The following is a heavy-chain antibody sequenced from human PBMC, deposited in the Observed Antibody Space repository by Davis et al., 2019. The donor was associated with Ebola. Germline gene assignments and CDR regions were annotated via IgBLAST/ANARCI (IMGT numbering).Heavy chain of an antibody. J-gene: IGHJ4*02. CDR1: GYTFTSYA. Sequence: AASVKVSCKASGYTFTSYAMHWVRQAPGQRLEWMGWINAGNGNTKYSQRFQGRVTITTDTSASTVYLDMTSLRSDDTAVFYCARASFGYNSGWYADYWGPGSLVTVSS. CDR2: INAGNGNT. CDR3: ARASFGYNSGWYADY. V-gene: IGHV1-3*01. D-gene: IGHD6-19*01.